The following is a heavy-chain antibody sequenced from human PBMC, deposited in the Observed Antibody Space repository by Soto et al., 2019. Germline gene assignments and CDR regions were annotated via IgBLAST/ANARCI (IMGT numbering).Heavy chain of an antibody. CDR1: GFTFSSYG. Sequence: QVQLVESGGGVVQPGRSLRLSCAASGFTFSSYGMHWVRQAPGKGLEWVAVMAYDGSNKYYADSVKGRFPISRDNSKNTLYLQMNSPRAEDTAVDYCAKDQGCSGGSCYPWYFDYWGQGTLVTVSS. D-gene: IGHD2-15*01. J-gene: IGHJ4*02. CDR3: AKDQGCSGGSCYPWYFDY. CDR2: MAYDGSNK. V-gene: IGHV3-30*18.